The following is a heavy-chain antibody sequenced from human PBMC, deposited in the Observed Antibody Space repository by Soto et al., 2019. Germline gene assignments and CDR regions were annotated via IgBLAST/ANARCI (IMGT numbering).Heavy chain of an antibody. J-gene: IGHJ6*03. CDR2: TYYRSKWYN. CDR3: ARGSDYDFYYYCYMDV. V-gene: IGHV6-1*01. Sequence: QSQTLSLTCAISGDSVFSNNAAWNWIRQSPSRGLEWLGRTYYRSKWYNDYAVSVKSRITINPDTSKNQFSLHLNSVTPEDTAVYYCARGSDYDFYYYCYMDVWDKGTTVTVSS. D-gene: IGHD4-17*01. CDR1: GDSVFSNNAA.